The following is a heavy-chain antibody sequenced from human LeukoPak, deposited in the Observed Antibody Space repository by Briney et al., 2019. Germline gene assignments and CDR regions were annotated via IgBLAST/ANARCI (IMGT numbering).Heavy chain of an antibody. V-gene: IGHV3-11*01. CDR2: ISSSGSTI. CDR3: ARGRPGLKTRRGYSGYDSVLDY. J-gene: IGHJ4*02. CDR1: GFTFGDYY. D-gene: IGHD5-12*01. Sequence: GGSLRLSCAASGFTFGDYYMSWIRQAPGKGLEWVSYISSSGSTIYYADSVKGRFTISRDNAKNSLYLQMNSLRAEDTAVYYCARGRPGLKTRRGYSGYDSVLDYWGQGTLVTVSS.